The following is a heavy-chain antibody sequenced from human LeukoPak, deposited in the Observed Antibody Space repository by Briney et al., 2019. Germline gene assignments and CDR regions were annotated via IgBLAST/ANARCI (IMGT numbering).Heavy chain of an antibody. CDR1: GFTVSSNY. Sequence: PGGSLRLSCAASGFTVSSNYVSWVRQAPGKGLEWVSVIYSGGSTYYADSVKGRFTISRDNSKNTLYLQMNSLRAEDTAVYYCARDPGYYDSSGYRYYNGMDVWGQGTTVTVSS. V-gene: IGHV3-66*01. D-gene: IGHD3-22*01. CDR3: ARDPGYYDSSGYRYYNGMDV. J-gene: IGHJ6*02. CDR2: IYSGGST.